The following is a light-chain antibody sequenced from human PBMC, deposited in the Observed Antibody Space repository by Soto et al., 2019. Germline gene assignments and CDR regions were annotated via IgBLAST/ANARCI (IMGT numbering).Light chain of an antibody. V-gene: IGKV1-8*01. J-gene: IGKJ1*01. Sequence: AIRMTQTQSSLSASTGDRVTIACRASQGISSYLAWYQQKPGKAPKLLIYAASSLQSGVPSRFSGSGSGTDFTLTISSLQPEDFATYYCQQSYSTPRTFGQGTKVDIK. CDR3: QQSYSTPRT. CDR1: QGISSY. CDR2: AAS.